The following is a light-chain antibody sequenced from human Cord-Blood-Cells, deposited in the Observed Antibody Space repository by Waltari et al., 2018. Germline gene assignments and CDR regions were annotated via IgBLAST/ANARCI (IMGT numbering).Light chain of an antibody. CDR3: QQYNNWPLT. CDR1: QSRSSN. Sequence: DIVMTQSPATLSVSPGERATLSCRASQSRSSNLDWYQQKPGQAPRLLIYGASTRATGIPARFSGSGSGTEFTLTISSLQSEDFAVYYCQQYNNWPLTFGGGTKVEIK. J-gene: IGKJ4*01. CDR2: GAS. V-gene: IGKV3-15*01.